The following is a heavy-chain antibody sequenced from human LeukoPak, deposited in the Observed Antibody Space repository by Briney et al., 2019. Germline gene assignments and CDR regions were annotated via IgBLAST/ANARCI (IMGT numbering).Heavy chain of an antibody. V-gene: IGHV3-23*01. CDR1: GFTLSSYA. Sequence: GGSLRLSCAASGFTLSSYAMSWVRQAPGKGLEWVSLISGSAGSTYYADSVKGRFTISRDITKNTLYLQMNSLRAEDTAVYYCAKVGDYDILTGYLDYWGQGTLVTVSS. D-gene: IGHD3-9*01. J-gene: IGHJ4*02. CDR3: AKVGDYDILTGYLDY. CDR2: ISGSAGST.